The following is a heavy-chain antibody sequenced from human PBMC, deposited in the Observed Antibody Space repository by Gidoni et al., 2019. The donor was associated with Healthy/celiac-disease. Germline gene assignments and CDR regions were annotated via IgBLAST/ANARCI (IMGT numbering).Heavy chain of an antibody. V-gene: IGHV5-51*03. J-gene: IGHJ3*02. Sequence: EVQLVQSGAEVKQPGESLTISCKGPGYSFTSYWIGWVLQMPGKGLEWMGIIYPGDSDTRYSPSFQGQVTISADKSISTAYLQWSSLKASDTAMYYCARRRDTIRNAFDIWGQGTMVTVSS. CDR1: GYSFTSYW. D-gene: IGHD3-3*01. CDR2: IYPGDSDT. CDR3: ARRRDTIRNAFDI.